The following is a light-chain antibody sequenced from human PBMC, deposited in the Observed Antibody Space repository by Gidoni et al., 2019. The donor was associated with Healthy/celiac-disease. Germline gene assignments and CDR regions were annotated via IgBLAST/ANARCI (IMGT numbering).Light chain of an antibody. CDR3: QQYYSTLWT. CDR1: QSVLYSSNNQNY. J-gene: IGKJ1*01. V-gene: IGKV4-1*01. CDR2: WAS. Sequence: DIVMPQSPDSLAVSLGERATINCKSSQSVLYSSNNQNYLAWYQQKPGQPPKLLIYWASTRESGVPDRFSGSGSGTDFTLTISSLQAEDVAVYYCQQYYSTLWTFGQGTKVEIK.